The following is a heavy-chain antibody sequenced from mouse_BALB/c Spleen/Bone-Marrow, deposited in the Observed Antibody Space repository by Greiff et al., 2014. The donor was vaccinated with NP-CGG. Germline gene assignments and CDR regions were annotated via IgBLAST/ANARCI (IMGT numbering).Heavy chain of an antibody. J-gene: IGHJ2*01. D-gene: IGHD2-2*01. CDR1: GFNIKDTY. Sequence: EVQLQQSGAELVKSGASVKLSCTASGFNIKDTYMHWVKQRPEQGLEWIGRIDPANGNTKYDPKFQGKATITADTSPNTAYLQLSSLTSEDTAVYYCASYVYGYYFDYWGQGTTLTVSS. CDR2: IDPANGNT. V-gene: IGHV14-3*02. CDR3: ASYVYGYYFDY.